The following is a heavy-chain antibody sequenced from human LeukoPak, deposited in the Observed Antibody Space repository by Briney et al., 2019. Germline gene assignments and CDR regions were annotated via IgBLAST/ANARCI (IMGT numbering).Heavy chain of an antibody. Sequence: GGSLGLSCVASGFNFSRYAFYWVRQTPGKGLEWVAIVSYDGSKRSYADSVKGRFIVSRDNSKNTLYLYLNSLRVEDTAVYFCARGPPQANCGGDCHYYFDSWGQGTLVTVSS. CDR1: GFNFSRYA. J-gene: IGHJ4*02. CDR2: VSYDGSKR. V-gene: IGHV3-30*04. CDR3: ARGPPQANCGGDCHYYFDS. D-gene: IGHD2-21*02.